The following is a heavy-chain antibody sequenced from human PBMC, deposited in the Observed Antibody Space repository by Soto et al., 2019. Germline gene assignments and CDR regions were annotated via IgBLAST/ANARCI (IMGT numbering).Heavy chain of an antibody. CDR1: GGSFSGYY. D-gene: IGHD2-2*01. V-gene: IGHV4-34*01. Sequence: QVQLQQWGAGLLKPSETLSLTCAVYGGSFSGYYWSWIRQPPGKGLEWIGEINHSGSTNYNPSLKSRVTTSVDTSKNQFSLKLSSVTAADTAVYYCARGSIVVVPAAMRGYFQHWGQGTLVTVSS. J-gene: IGHJ1*01. CDR3: ARGSIVVVPAAMRGYFQH. CDR2: INHSGST.